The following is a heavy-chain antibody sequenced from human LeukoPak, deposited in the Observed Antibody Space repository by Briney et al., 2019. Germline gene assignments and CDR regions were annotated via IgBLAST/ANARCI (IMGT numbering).Heavy chain of an antibody. CDR3: ASGGSYFDSSGGNDAFDI. V-gene: IGHV3-48*04. CDR1: GFTFSSYS. J-gene: IGHJ3*02. D-gene: IGHD3-22*01. Sequence: PGGSLRLSCGASGFTFSSYSMNWVRQAPGKGLERVSYISSSSGTIHYAEYVKGRFTISRDNGKNSLYLQMTSLRAEDTAVYYCASGGSYFDSSGGNDAFDIWGQGTMVTVSS. CDR2: ISSSSGTI.